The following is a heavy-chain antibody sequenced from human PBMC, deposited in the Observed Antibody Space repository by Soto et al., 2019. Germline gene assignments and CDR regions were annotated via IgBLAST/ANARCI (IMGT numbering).Heavy chain of an antibody. J-gene: IGHJ6*03. CDR2: IKQDGSEK. Sequence: GGSLRLSCAASGFTFSSYWMSWVRQAPGKGLEWVANIKQDGSEKYYVDSVKDRFTISRDNAKNSLYLQMNSLRAEDTAVYYCARGTLTIFGVVTPKGYYYYYMDVWGKGTTVTVSS. CDR3: ARGTLTIFGVVTPKGYYYYYMDV. V-gene: IGHV3-7*01. CDR1: GFTFSSYW. D-gene: IGHD3-3*01.